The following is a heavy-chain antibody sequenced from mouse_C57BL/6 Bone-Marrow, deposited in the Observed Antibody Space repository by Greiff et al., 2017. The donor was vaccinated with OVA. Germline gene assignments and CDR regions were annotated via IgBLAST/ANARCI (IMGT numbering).Heavy chain of an antibody. D-gene: IGHD1-1*01. CDR2: IRLKSDNYAT. CDR3: TGITTVVADWYFDV. V-gene: IGHV6-3*01. J-gene: IGHJ1*03. Sequence: EVKLVESGGGLVQPGGSMKLSCVASGFTFSNYWMNWVRQSPEKGLEWVAQIRLKSDNYATHYAESVKGRFTISRDDSKSSVYLQMNNLRAEDTGIYYCTGITTVVADWYFDVWGTGTTVTVSS. CDR1: GFTFSNYW.